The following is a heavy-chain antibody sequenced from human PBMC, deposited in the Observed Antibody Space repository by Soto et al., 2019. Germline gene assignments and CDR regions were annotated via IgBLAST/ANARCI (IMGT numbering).Heavy chain of an antibody. CDR2: IYSNGGST. CDR3: VKDRYYSDSSAYRNAY. D-gene: IGHD3-22*01. J-gene: IGHJ4*01. CDR1: GFTFSNYA. Sequence: GGSLRLSCSASGFTFSNYAMHWVRQAPGKGLEYVSAIYSNGGSTFYADSVRGRFTISRDNSKNTLYLQMSSLRAEDTAVYYCVKDRYYSDSSAYRNAYWGHGPLCSVSS. V-gene: IGHV3-64D*06.